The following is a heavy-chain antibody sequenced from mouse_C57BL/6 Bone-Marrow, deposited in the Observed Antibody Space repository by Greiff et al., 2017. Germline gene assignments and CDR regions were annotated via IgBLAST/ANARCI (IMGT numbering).Heavy chain of an antibody. Sequence: DVKLVESGGGLVKPGGSLKLSCAASGFTFSDYGMHWVRQAPEKGLEWVAYISSGSSTTYYDDTVKGRFTISTDNATNTLYLQMTSLRSKDTAIDYWARPIATLVAPFAYWGQGTLVTVSA. CDR2: ISSGSSTT. CDR1: GFTFSDYG. J-gene: IGHJ3*01. D-gene: IGHD1-1*01. V-gene: IGHV5-17*01. CDR3: ARPIATLVAPFAY.